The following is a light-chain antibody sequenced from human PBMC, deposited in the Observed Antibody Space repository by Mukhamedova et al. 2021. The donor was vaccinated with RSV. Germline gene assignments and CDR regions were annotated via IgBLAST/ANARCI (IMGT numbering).Light chain of an antibody. J-gene: IGKJ4*01. CDR2: KVS. CDR3: QQYNTSPT. Sequence: WYQRRVHGKAPKLLMYKVSSLESGVPSRFSGSGSGTEFTLTISNLQPDDFATYYCQQYNTSPTFGGGTKVEIK. V-gene: IGKV1-5*03.